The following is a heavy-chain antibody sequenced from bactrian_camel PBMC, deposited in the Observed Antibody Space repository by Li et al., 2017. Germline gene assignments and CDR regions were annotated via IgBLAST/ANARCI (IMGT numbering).Heavy chain of an antibody. J-gene: IGHJ4*01. CDR2: IDTTGSA. D-gene: IGHD6*01. CDR3: AADGVNLQLARGYSY. CDR1: GFTSSSVY. Sequence: HVQLVESGGGSVQAGESLRLSCVASGFTSSSVYMAWFRQAPGKEREGVAAIDTTGSATYTYAVQGRFTISKDNAKNTLYLQMNSLKVEDTAMYYCAADGVNLQLARGYSYWGQGTQVTVS. V-gene: IGHV3S57*01.